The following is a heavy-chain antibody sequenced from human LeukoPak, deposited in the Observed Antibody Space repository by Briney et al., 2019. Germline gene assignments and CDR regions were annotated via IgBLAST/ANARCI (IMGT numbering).Heavy chain of an antibody. V-gene: IGHV1-2*02. CDR1: GYTFTGYY. CDR2: INPNSGGT. CDR3: AXXAPTYYYDSSGYYLGAFDI. J-gene: IGHJ3*02. D-gene: IGHD3-22*01. Sequence: ASVKVSCKASGYTFTGYYMHWVRQAPGQGLEWMGWINPNSGGTNYAQKFQGRVTMTRDTSISTAYMELSRLRSDDTAVYYCAXXAPTYYYDSSGYYLGAFDIWGQRTMVNVSS.